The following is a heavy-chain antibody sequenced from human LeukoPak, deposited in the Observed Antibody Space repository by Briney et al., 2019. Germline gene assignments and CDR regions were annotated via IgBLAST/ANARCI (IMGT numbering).Heavy chain of an antibody. CDR1: GYTFTSYG. CDR2: SSAYNGNT. J-gene: IGHJ6*03. V-gene: IGHV1-18*01. CDR3: ARDLGGYDFGTVAYYYYYMDV. D-gene: IGHD5-12*01. Sequence: ASVKVSCKASGYTFTSYGISWVRQAPGQGLEWMGWSSAYNGNTNYAQKLQGRVTMTTDTSTSTAYMELRSLRSDDTAVYYCARDLGGYDFGTVAYYYYYMDVWGKGTTVTVSS.